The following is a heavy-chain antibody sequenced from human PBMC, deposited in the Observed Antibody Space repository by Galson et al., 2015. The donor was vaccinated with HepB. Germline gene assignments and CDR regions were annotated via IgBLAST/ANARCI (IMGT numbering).Heavy chain of an antibody. V-gene: IGHV1-18*01. CDR1: GYTFTRNG. Sequence: SVKVSCKASGYTFTRNGISWVRQAPGQGLEWMGRISTNSGNTYYAQKFQDRLIMTTERSTSTAYMELRRLTSDDTAFYYCARDVRYAFEMWGQGTMVTVS. D-gene: IGHD3-10*02. J-gene: IGHJ3*02. CDR2: ISTNSGNT. CDR3: ARDVRYAFEM.